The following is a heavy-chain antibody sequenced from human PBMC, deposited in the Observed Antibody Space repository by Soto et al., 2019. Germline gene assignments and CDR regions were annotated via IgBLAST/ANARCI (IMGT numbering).Heavy chain of an antibody. J-gene: IGHJ4*02. CDR2: FDPEDGET. CDR1: GYTLTELS. V-gene: IGHV1-24*01. CDR3: ATGSEWLDYFDY. D-gene: IGHD5-12*01. Sequence: QVQLVQSGAEVKKPGASVKVSCKVSGYTLTELSMHWVRQAPGKGLEWMGGFDPEDGETIYAQKYQGRVTMNEATTTDTAYMELSSLRSEDTAVYYCATGSEWLDYFDYWGQGTLVTVSS.